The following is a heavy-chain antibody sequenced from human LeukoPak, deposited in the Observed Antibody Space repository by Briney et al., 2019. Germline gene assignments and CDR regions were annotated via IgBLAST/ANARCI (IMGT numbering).Heavy chain of an antibody. CDR3: ARLTREMAAKHFDY. CDR1: GYSISSGYY. D-gene: IGHD5-24*01. V-gene: IGHV4-38-2*01. Sequence: SETLSLTCAVSGYSISSGYYWGWIRQPPGKGLEWIGSIYHSGSTYYNPSLKSRVTISVDTSKNQFSLKLSSVTAADTAVYYCARLTREMAAKHFDYWGQGTLVTVSS. CDR2: IYHSGST. J-gene: IGHJ4*02.